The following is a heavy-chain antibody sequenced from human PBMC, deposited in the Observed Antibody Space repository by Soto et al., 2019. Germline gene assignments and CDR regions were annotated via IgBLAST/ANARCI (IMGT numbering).Heavy chain of an antibody. Sequence: ASVKVSCKASGYTFTGYYMHWVRQAPGQGLEWMGWINPNSGGTNYAQKFQGWVTMTRDTSISTAYMELSRLRSDDTAVYYCARFVYLILPCPMSEVLLDIWAKGKM. D-gene: IGHD3-9*01. V-gene: IGHV1-2*04. CDR1: GYTFTGYY. CDR2: INPNSGGT. CDR3: ARFVYLILPCPMSEVLLDI. J-gene: IGHJ3*02.